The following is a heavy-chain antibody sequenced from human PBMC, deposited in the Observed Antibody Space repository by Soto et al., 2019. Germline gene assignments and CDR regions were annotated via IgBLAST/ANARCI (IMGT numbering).Heavy chain of an antibody. CDR2: ISAYNGNT. CDR1: GYTFTSYG. Sequence: ASVKVSCKASGYTFTSYGISWVRQAPGQGLEWMGWISAYNGNTNYAQKLQGRVTMTTDTSTSTAYMELRSLRSDDTAVYYCARDSYYDYIWGSSPSHHAFDIWGQGTMVTVSS. J-gene: IGHJ3*02. V-gene: IGHV1-18*01. CDR3: ARDSYYDYIWGSSPSHHAFDI. D-gene: IGHD3-16*01.